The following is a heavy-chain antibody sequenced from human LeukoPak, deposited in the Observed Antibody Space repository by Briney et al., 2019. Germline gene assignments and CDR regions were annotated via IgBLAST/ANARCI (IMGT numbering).Heavy chain of an antibody. Sequence: GGSLRLSCAASGFTFSSYGLHWVRQAPGKGLEWVAFIRYDGSNKYYADSVKGRFTISRDNSKNTLYLQMNSLRAEDTAVYYCAKDCRTRIAVAGTGYYYMDVWGKGTTVTVSS. V-gene: IGHV3-30*02. D-gene: IGHD6-19*01. CDR1: GFTFSSYG. J-gene: IGHJ6*03. CDR3: AKDCRTRIAVAGTGYYYMDV. CDR2: IRYDGSNK.